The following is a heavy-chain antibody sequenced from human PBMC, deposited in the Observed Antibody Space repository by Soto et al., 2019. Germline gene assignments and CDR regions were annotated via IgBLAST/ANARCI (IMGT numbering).Heavy chain of an antibody. CDR3: ARDLACTTTTCYTSVPYNWYDP. CDR2: IKQDGSEK. D-gene: IGHD2-2*02. J-gene: IGHJ5*02. Sequence: SLRLSCAASGFTFSTYWMSWVRQAPGKGLEWVANIKQDGSEKNYVDSVKGRFTISRDNAKNSPYLQMNSLRGEDTAVYYCARDLACTTTTCYTSVPYNWYDPWGQGTLVTVSS. V-gene: IGHV3-7*03. CDR1: GFTFSTYW.